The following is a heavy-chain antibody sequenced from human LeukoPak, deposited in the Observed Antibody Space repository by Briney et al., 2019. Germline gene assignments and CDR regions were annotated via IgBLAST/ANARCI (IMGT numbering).Heavy chain of an antibody. V-gene: IGHV1-18*01. J-gene: IGHJ4*02. Sequence: ASVKVSCKASGYTFNTYGISWVRQAPGQGLEWMGWIFTYTGNADYAKKFQGRVNLTANTSASTAYMELRSLRSDDTAVYYCATVHRSPRVPEFDYWGQGTLVTVSS. CDR2: IFTYTGNA. CDR1: GYTFNTYG. D-gene: IGHD3-16*02. CDR3: ATVHRSPRVPEFDY.